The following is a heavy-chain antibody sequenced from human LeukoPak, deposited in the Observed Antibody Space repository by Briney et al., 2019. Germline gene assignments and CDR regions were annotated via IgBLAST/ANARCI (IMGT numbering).Heavy chain of an antibody. D-gene: IGHD6-13*01. Sequence: SETLSLTCAVSGGSIRSNNWWTWVRQPPGKGLEWIGEIFHSGSTNYNSSLKSRVTISLDESENHFSLKLSSVTAADTAVYYCARDLAAAGTIDPWGQGTLVTVSS. CDR2: IFHSGST. V-gene: IGHV4-4*02. CDR3: ARDLAAAGTIDP. CDR1: GGSIRSNNW. J-gene: IGHJ5*02.